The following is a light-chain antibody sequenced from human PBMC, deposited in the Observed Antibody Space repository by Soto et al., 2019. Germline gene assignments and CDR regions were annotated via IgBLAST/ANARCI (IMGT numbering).Light chain of an antibody. CDR3: SSYAGSNNFV. Sequence: QSALTQPPSASGSPGQSVTISCTGTSRDVGGYDYVSWYQQHPGKAPKLIIYEVSQRPSGVPDRFSGSKSGDTASLTVSGLQTEDEADYYCSSYAGSNNFVFGTGTKLTVL. V-gene: IGLV2-8*01. CDR1: SRDVGGYDY. J-gene: IGLJ1*01. CDR2: EVS.